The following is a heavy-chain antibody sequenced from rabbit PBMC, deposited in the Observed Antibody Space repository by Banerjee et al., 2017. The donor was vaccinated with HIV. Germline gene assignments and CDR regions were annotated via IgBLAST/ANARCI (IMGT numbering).Heavy chain of an antibody. Sequence: QEQLEESGGGLVTPAGTLTLTCKASGFDLSSYYYMCWVRQAPGKGLELIACIYTGTSGSTYYANWAKGRFTISKTSSTTVTLQMTSLTAADTATYFCAREDDDDYYDLWGPGTLVTVS. D-gene: IGHD2-1*01. J-gene: IGHJ4*01. V-gene: IGHV1S45*01. CDR2: IYTGTSGST. CDR1: GFDLSSYYY. CDR3: AREDDDDYYDL.